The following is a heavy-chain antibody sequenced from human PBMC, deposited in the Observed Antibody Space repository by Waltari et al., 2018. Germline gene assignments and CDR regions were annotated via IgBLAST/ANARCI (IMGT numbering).Heavy chain of an antibody. CDR3: ARGTEQWLVYFDY. CDR2: INWDGGRT. D-gene: IGHD6-19*01. V-gene: IGHV3-20*04. J-gene: IGHJ4*02. Sequence: EVQLVESGGGVVRPGGSLRLSCSAYGFTCDDYGMSWVRQAPEKGLEWVSGINWDGGRTGYADSVKGRFTISRDNAKNSLYLQMNSLRAEDTALYYCARGTEQWLVYFDYWGQGTLVTVSS. CDR1: GFTCDDYG.